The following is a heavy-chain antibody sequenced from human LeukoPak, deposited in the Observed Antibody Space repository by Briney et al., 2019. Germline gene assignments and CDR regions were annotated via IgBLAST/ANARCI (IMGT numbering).Heavy chain of an antibody. CDR1: GGSISSSSYY. Sequence: SETLSLTCTVSGGSISSSSYYWGWIRQPPGKGLEWIGSIYYSGSTYYNPSLKSRVTISVDTSKNQFSLKLSSVTAADAAVYYCARQGSGWYYFDYWGQGTLVTVSS. J-gene: IGHJ4*02. CDR3: ARQGSGWYYFDY. CDR2: IYYSGST. V-gene: IGHV4-39*01. D-gene: IGHD6-19*01.